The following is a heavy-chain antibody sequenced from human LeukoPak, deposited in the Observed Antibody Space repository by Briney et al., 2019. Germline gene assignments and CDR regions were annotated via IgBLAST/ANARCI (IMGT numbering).Heavy chain of an antibody. V-gene: IGHV3-20*04. J-gene: IGHJ3*02. Sequence: GGSLRLSCAASGFTFDDYAMSWVRQAPGKGLEWVSDINWNGGSTGYVDSVKGRFAISRDNAKNSLYLQMNSLRGEDTALYYCARDAHFGGVFDIWGQGTMVTVSS. D-gene: IGHD2-21*01. CDR2: INWNGGST. CDR1: GFTFDDYA. CDR3: ARDAHFGGVFDI.